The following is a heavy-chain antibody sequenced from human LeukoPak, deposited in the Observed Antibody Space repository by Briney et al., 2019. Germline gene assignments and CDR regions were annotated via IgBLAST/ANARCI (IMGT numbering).Heavy chain of an antibody. V-gene: IGHV3-23*01. Sequence: PGGSLRLSCAASGFTFSSYAMSWVRQAPGKGLEWVSAISGSGGSTYYADSVKGRFTISRDDSKNTLYLQMNSLRAEDTAVYYCAKDSNVLRYFDGEYYFDYWGQGTLVTVSS. D-gene: IGHD3-9*01. CDR3: AKDSNVLRYFDGEYYFDY. CDR1: GFTFSSYA. CDR2: ISGSGGST. J-gene: IGHJ4*02.